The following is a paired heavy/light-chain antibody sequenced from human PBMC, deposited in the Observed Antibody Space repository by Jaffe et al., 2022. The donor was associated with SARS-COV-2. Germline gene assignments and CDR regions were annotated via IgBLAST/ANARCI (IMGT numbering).Light chain of an antibody. J-gene: IGKJ5*01. Sequence: EILLTQSPATLSLSPGERATLSCRASQSIASYLAWYQQKPGQAPRLLIYDASNRATDIPARFSGSGSGTDFTLTISSLEPEDFAIYYCQQRSRWPITFGQGTRLEIK. V-gene: IGKV3-11*01. CDR1: QSIASY. CDR3: QQRSRWPIT. CDR2: DAS.
Heavy chain of an antibody. CDR3: AKDASEEMATLLSRLLEY. J-gene: IGHJ4*02. CDR1: GFTFSSYG. V-gene: IGHV3-30*18. D-gene: IGHD5-12*01. CDR2: ILSDGSKT. Sequence: QVQLVESGGGVVQPGRSLRLSCAASGFTFSSYGMHWVRQAPGKGLEWVAVILSDGSKTHYADSVKGRFTISRDNSKNTLTLQMNSLRAEDTAFYYCAKDASEEMATLLSRLLEYWGQGTLVTVSS.